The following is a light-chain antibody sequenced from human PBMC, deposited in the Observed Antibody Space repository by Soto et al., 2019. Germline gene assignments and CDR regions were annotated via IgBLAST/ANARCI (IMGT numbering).Light chain of an antibody. Sequence: IVLTQSPGTLSLSPGQRPTLSCRASHRVIRRYLARYQQKPGHGPRLLIYGATSRATGIPDICSGSGSGAESTLTISMMQPEDFAVYCCQQYGSSPTFGQGTQVDIK. CDR1: HRVIRRY. CDR3: QQYGSSPT. CDR2: GAT. J-gene: IGKJ1*01. V-gene: IGKV3-20*01.